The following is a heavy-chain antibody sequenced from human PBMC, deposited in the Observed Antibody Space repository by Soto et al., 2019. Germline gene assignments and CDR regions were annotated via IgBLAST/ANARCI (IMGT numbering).Heavy chain of an antibody. Sequence: EVQLVESGGGLVQPGGSLRLSSAASGFTVSSNYMSWVRQAPGKGLEWVSVIYSGGSTYYADSVKGRFTISRDNSKNTLYLQMNSLRAEDTAVYYCAREYSYGYYYYYAMDVWGQGTTVTVSS. CDR2: IYSGGST. J-gene: IGHJ6*02. CDR1: GFTVSSNY. CDR3: AREYSYGYYYYYAMDV. V-gene: IGHV3-66*01. D-gene: IGHD5-18*01.